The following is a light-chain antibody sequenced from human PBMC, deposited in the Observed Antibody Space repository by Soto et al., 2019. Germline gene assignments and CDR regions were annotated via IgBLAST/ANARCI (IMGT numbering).Light chain of an antibody. J-gene: IGKJ1*01. CDR1: QSVSSN. V-gene: IGKV3-15*01. Sequence: EIVLTQSPGTLSRSAGERATLSGRASQSVSSNLAWYQQKPGQAPRLLIYGASTRATGIPARFSGSGSGTEFTLTISSLQSEDFAVSYCQHYNNWPWTFGQGTKVDIK. CDR3: QHYNNWPWT. CDR2: GAS.